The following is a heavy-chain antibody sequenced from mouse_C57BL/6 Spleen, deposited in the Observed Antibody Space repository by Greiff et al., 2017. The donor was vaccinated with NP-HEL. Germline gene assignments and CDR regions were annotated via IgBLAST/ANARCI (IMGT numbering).Heavy chain of an antibody. CDR1: GFTFSDYY. Sequence: EVQRVESEGGLVQPGSSMKLSCTASGFTFSDYYMAWVRQVPEKGLEWVANINYDGSSTYYLDSLKSRFIISRDNAKNILYLQMSSLKSEDTATYYCARRRGGGYYYAMDYWGQGTSVTVSS. V-gene: IGHV5-16*01. CDR2: INYDGSST. CDR3: ARRRGGGYYYAMDY. J-gene: IGHJ4*01.